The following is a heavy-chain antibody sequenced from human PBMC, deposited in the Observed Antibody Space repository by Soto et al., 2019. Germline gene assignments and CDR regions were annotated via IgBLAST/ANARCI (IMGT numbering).Heavy chain of an antibody. Sequence: SVTLSLNCTVSGGCISSYYWSWIRQPPGKGLEWIGYIYYSGSTNYNPSLKSRVTISVDTSISTAYMELSRLRSDDTAVYYCARVGGGSSSWYVGYWGQGTLVTVSS. D-gene: IGHD6-13*01. CDR3: ARVGGGSSSWYVGY. CDR1: GGCISSYY. CDR2: IYYSGST. J-gene: IGHJ4*02. V-gene: IGHV4-59*01.